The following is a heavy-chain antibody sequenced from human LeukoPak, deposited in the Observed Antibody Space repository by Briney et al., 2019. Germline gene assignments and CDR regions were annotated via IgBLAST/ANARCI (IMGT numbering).Heavy chain of an antibody. CDR3: ARLPDYGDLDAFDI. D-gene: IGHD4-17*01. CDR2: IIPIFGTA. J-gene: IGHJ3*02. V-gene: IGHV1-69*05. Sequence: SVKVSCKASGGTFSSYAISWVRQAPGQGLEWMGGIIPIFGTANYAQKFQGRVTITTDESTSTAYMELSSLRSEDTAVYYCARLPDYGDLDAFDIWGQGTMVTVSS. CDR1: GGTFSSYA.